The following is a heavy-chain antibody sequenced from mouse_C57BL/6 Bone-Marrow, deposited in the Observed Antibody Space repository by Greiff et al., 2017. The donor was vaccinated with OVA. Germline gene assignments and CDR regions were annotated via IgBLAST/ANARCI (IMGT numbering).Heavy chain of an antibody. CDR3: ARDDYWFAY. CDR1: GYTFTSYG. Sequence: QVQLKESGAELARPGASVKLSCKASGYTFTSYGISWVKQRTGQGLEWIGEIDPRSGNTYYNEKFKGKATLTADKSSSTAYMELRSLTSEDSAVYFCARDDYWFAYWGQGTLVTVSA. D-gene: IGHD2-4*01. V-gene: IGHV1-81*01. CDR2: IDPRSGNT. J-gene: IGHJ3*01.